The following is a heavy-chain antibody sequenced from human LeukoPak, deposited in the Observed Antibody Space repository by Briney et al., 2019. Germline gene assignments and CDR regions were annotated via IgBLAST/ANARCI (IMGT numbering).Heavy chain of an antibody. J-gene: IGHJ4*02. CDR2: IIPIFGTA. Sequence: SVKVSCKASVGTFSSYAISWVRQAPGQGLEWMGGIIPIFGTANYAQKFQGRVTITTDESTSTAYMELSSLRSEDTAVYYCASARAGVNIKYCSSTSCYRGFDYWGQGTLVTVSS. CDR3: ASARAGVNIKYCSSTSCYRGFDY. D-gene: IGHD2-2*01. CDR1: VGTFSSYA. V-gene: IGHV1-69*05.